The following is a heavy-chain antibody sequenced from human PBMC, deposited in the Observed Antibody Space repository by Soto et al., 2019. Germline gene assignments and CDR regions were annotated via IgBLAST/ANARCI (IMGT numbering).Heavy chain of an antibody. D-gene: IGHD3-10*01. J-gene: IGHJ6*03. CDR3: AKGGRGLQNYYMDV. CDR2: ISGSGGST. V-gene: IGHV3-23*01. Sequence: PGGSLRLSCAASGFTFSSYAMSWVRQAPGKGLEWVSAISGSGGSTYYADSVKGRFTISRDNSKNTLYLQMNSLRAEDTAVYYCAKGGRGLQNYYMDVWGKGTTVTVSS. CDR1: GFTFSSYA.